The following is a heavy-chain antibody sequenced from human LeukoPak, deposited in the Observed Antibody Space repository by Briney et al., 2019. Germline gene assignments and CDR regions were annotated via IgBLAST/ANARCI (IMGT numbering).Heavy chain of an antibody. CDR2: INHSGST. D-gene: IGHD3-16*01. CDR1: GGSFSGYY. V-gene: IGHV4-34*01. J-gene: IGHJ4*02. Sequence: SETLSLTCAVYGGSFSGYYWSWIRQPPGKGLEWIGEINHSGSTNYNPSLKSRVTISVDTSKNQFSLKLSSVIAADTAVYYCARGPYDYVWGTIDYWGQGTLVTVSS. CDR3: ARGPYDYVWGTIDY.